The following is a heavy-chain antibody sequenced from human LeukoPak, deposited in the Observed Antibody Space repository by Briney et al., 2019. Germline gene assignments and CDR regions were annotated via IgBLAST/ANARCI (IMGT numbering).Heavy chain of an antibody. CDR2: IYHSGST. J-gene: IGHJ4*02. CDR3: ARGPNLYSGYDG. CDR1: GGSISSGGYY. Sequence: SQTLSLTCTVSGGSISSGGYYWSWIRQPPGKGLEWIGYIYHSGSTYYNPSLKSRVTISVDTSKNQFSLKLSSVTAADTAVYYCARGPNLYSGYDGWGQGTLVTVSS. V-gene: IGHV4-30-2*02. D-gene: IGHD5-12*01.